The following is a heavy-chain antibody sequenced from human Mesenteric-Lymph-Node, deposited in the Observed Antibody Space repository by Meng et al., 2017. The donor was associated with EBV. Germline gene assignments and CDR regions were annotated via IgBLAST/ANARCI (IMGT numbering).Heavy chain of an antibody. CDR3: AKSLYGGNTV. V-gene: IGHV3-23*04. J-gene: IGHJ4*02. CDR2: ISGSGGST. D-gene: IGHD4-23*01. CDR1: GFTFSTYA. Sequence: EVQVVESGGGLVQPGGSLRLSCAASGFTFSTYAMSWVRQAPGKGLECVSAISGSGGSTSYADSVKGRFTISRDNSKNTLYLQMNSLRAEDTALYYCAKSLYGGNTVWGQGTLVTVS.